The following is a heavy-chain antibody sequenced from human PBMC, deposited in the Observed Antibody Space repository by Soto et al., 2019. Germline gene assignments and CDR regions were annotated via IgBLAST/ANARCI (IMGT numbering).Heavy chain of an antibody. CDR1: GGSIRSGGYY. CDR2: IDYSGST. V-gene: IGHV4-31*03. D-gene: IGHD3-9*01. CDR3: ARGYYYDISFEP. J-gene: IGHJ5*02. Sequence: SETLSLTGSVSGGSIRSGGYYCSWIRQHQGKGLELIWYIDYSGSTYYNPSLKSRVTISVDTYKNQFYLKLSSVNDEDTAVYYGARGYYYDISFEPWGQGALVTVSS.